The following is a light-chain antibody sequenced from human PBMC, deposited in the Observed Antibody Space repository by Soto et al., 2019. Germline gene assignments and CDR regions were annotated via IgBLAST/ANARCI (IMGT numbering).Light chain of an antibody. CDR2: GAS. J-gene: IGKJ4*01. CDR1: ESVSDNY. CDR3: QQYGSSPLT. V-gene: IGKV3-20*01. Sequence: EIVLTQSPGTLSLSPGERATLSCRASESVSDNYLAWYQQRSGQAHRLVIYGASSRASAVQDRFSGSGSGADFTLTIGRLEPEDFAVYYCQQYGSSPLTFGGGTKVDIK.